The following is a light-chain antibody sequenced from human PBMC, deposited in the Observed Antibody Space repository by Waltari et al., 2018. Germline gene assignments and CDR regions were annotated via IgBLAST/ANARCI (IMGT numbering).Light chain of an antibody. J-gene: IGKJ2*01. CDR2: WES. V-gene: IGKV4-1*01. CDR3: QQCYTFPYT. CDR1: VFSSNNKNN. Sequence: VFSSNNKNNLAWYQQKPGQPPKLLITWESTRESGVPDRFSGSGSETDFTLTISSLQAEDVAVYYCQQCYTFPYTFGQGTKLEIK.